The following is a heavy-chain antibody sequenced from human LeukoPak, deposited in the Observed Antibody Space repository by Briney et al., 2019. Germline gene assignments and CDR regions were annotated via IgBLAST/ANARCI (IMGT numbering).Heavy chain of an antibody. CDR3: AREGSGSYFYFDY. Sequence: SETLSLTCTVSGGSISSYYWSWIRQPPGKGLEWIGYIYYSGSTNYHPSLKSRVTISVATSKNQFSLKLSSVTAADTAVYYCAREGSGSYFYFDYWGQGTLVTVSS. CDR1: GGSISSYY. CDR2: IYYSGST. J-gene: IGHJ4*02. D-gene: IGHD1-26*01. V-gene: IGHV4-59*01.